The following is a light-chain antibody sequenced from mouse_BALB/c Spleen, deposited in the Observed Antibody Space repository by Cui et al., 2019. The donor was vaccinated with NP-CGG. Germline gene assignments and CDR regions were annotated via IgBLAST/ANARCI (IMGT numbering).Light chain of an antibody. V-gene: IGLV1*01. J-gene: IGLJ1*01. CDR3: ALWYSNHWV. CDR1: TGAVTTSNY. CDR2: GTN. Sequence: QGVVNQEFALTTSPGETVTLTCRSSTGAVTTSNYANWVQEKPDHLFTGLIGGTNNRAPGVPARFSGSLIGDKAALTITGAQTEDEAIYFCALWYSNHWVFGGGTKLTVL.